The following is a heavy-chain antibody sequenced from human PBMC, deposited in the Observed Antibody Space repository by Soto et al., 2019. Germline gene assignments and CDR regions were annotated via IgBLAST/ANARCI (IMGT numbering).Heavy chain of an antibody. J-gene: IGHJ4*02. Sequence: EVQLVQSGGGLVQPGGSLRLSCVGSGFTFTDFYMNWVRQAPGKGLEWVANIRPDGSETNYVESVKGRFTTSRDNAKNSLFSQMDSLSADDPAVYYGAGWGGHDYNYWGQGTLVTVSS. V-gene: IGHV3-7*03. CDR3: AGWGGHDYNY. D-gene: IGHD4-4*01. CDR1: GFTFTDFY. CDR2: IRPDGSET.